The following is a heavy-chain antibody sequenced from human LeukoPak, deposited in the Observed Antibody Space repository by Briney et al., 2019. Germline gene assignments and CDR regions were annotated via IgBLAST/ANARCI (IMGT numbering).Heavy chain of an antibody. CDR3: ARDRPRLRGYSYGYYSYMAV. J-gene: IGHJ6*03. D-gene: IGHD5-18*01. CDR1: GGSISSYY. CDR2: IYYSGST. V-gene: IGHV4-59*12. Sequence: SETLSLTCTVSGGSISSYYWSWIRQPPGKGLEWMGYIYYSGSTNYNPSLKSRVTISVDTSKNQFSLKLSSVTAADTAVYYCARDRPRLRGYSYGYYSYMAVSGKGTTVTASS.